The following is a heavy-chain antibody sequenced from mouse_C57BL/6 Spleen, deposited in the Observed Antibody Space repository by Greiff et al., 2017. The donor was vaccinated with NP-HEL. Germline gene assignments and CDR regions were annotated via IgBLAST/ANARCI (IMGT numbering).Heavy chain of an antibody. CDR1: GYSFTDYN. V-gene: IGHV1-39*01. Sequence: VQLKESGPELVKPGASVKISCKASGYSFTDYNMNWVKQSNGKSLEWIGVINPNYGTTSYNQKFKGKATLTVDQSSSTAYMQLNSLTSEDSAVYYCARGGWLLPAWFAYWGQGTLVTVSA. CDR3: ARGGWLLPAWFAY. D-gene: IGHD2-3*01. J-gene: IGHJ3*01. CDR2: INPNYGTT.